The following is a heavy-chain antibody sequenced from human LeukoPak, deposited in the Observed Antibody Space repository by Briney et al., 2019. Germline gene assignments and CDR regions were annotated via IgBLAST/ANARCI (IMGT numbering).Heavy chain of an antibody. D-gene: IGHD3-10*01. CDR1: GGSISSSSYY. J-gene: IGHJ5*02. CDR2: IYYSGSI. CDR3: ARQSYGSGSLNWFDP. V-gene: IGHV4-39*01. Sequence: SETLSLTCTVSGGSISSSSYYWGWIRQPPGKGLGWIGSIYYSGSIYYNPSLKSRVTISVDKSKNQFSLKLSSVTAADTAVYYCARQSYGSGSLNWFDPWGQGTLVTVSS.